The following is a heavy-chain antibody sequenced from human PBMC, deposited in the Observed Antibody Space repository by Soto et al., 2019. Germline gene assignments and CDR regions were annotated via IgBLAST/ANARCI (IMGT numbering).Heavy chain of an antibody. D-gene: IGHD3-22*01. CDR3: ARAIWLPKTYDSSGYYPD. J-gene: IGHJ4*02. Sequence: SETLSLTCAVSGGSISSSNWRCWPRQPPGKGLEGIGEIYHSGSTNYNPSLKSRVTISVDKSKHQFSLTLSSVTAADTAVYYCARAIWLPKTYDSSGYYPDWGQGTLVPVS. V-gene: IGHV4-4*02. CDR2: IYHSGST. CDR1: GGSISSSNW.